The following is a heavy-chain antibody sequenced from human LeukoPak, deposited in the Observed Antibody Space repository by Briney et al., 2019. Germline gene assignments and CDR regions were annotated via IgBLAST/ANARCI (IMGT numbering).Heavy chain of an antibody. Sequence: ASVKFSCKASGYSFTGYYMHWVRQAPGQGLEGMGWINPNNGCTNYAQNFQGRVAMCRDTSISTAYMELSRLRSDDTAVYYCAREEMLGPRPYSSTPKEHYYYYYGMDVWGQGTTVTVSS. CDR2: INPNNGCT. CDR3: AREEMLGPRPYSSTPKEHYYYYYGMDV. CDR1: GYSFTGYY. D-gene: IGHD6-13*01. V-gene: IGHV1-2*02. J-gene: IGHJ6*02.